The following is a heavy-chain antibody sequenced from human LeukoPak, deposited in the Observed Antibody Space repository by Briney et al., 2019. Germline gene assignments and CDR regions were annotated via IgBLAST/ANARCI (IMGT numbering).Heavy chain of an antibody. J-gene: IGHJ5*02. CDR2: IYYSGST. V-gene: IGHV4-59*01. D-gene: IGHD6-6*01. Sequence: PSETLSLTCTVSGGSISSYYWSWIRQPPGKGLEWIGYIYYSGSTNYNPSLKSRVTISVDMSKNQFSLKLSSVTAADTAVYYCARGELYSSSSTWGQGTLVTVSS. CDR1: GGSISSYY. CDR3: ARGELYSSSST.